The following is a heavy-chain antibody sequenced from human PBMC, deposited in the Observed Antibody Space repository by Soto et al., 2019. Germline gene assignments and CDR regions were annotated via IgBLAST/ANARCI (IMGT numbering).Heavy chain of an antibody. CDR3: AKGVLSFHYGMEV. J-gene: IGHJ6*02. Sequence: LRLSCATSGFTFNTYPMTWVRQAPGKGLEWVSSISSTAGRTSSYADSVKGRFAISRDFSDDTVYLQMNNLRVDDTAVYFCAKGVLSFHYGMEVWGQGTTVTVSS. CDR2: ISSTAGRTS. CDR1: GFTFNTYP. D-gene: IGHD3-10*01. V-gene: IGHV3-23*01.